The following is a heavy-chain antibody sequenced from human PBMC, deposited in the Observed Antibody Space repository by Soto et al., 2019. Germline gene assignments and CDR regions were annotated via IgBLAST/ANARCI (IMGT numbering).Heavy chain of an antibody. D-gene: IGHD3-10*01. CDR2: ISGSGGAT. CDR3: AKVGYYYGSGIYSPFDC. J-gene: IGHJ4*02. V-gene: IGHV3-23*01. Sequence: QPGGSLRLSCAASGFTFSRFAMNWVRRAPGKGLEWVSGISGSGGATYYADSVKGRFTISRDNPKNTLYLQMNSLRAEDTAVYYCAKVGYYYGSGIYSPFDCWGQGTLVTVSS. CDR1: GFTFSRFA.